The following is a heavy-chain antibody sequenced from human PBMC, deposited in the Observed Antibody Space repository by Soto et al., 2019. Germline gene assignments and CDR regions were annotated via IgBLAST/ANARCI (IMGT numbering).Heavy chain of an antibody. V-gene: IGHV4-31*03. CDR3: ARSQYYDFWSGYYSAYYYGMDV. Sequence: PSETLSLTCTVSGGSISSGDYYWSWIRQHPGKGLEWIGYIYYSGSTYYNPSLKSRVTISVDTSKNQFSLKLSSVTAADTAVYYCARSQYYDFWSGYYSAYYYGMDVWGQGTTVTVSS. CDR2: IYYSGST. D-gene: IGHD3-3*01. J-gene: IGHJ6*02. CDR1: GGSISSGDYY.